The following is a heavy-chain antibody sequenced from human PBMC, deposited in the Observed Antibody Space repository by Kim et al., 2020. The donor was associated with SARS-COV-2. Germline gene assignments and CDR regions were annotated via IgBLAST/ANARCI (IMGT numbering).Heavy chain of an antibody. V-gene: IGHV3-23*01. Sequence: GGSLRLSCAASGFAVYRFAMNWVRQAPGKGLEWISAITNNNGKTYYQDSVRGRFTISRDESKNIVYLHMSNLRVEDTAIYYCAKDHPSPGWPTFGYWGQG. CDR1: GFAVYRFA. CDR2: ITNNNGKT. J-gene: IGHJ4*02. D-gene: IGHD6-19*01. CDR3: AKDHPSPGWPTFGY.